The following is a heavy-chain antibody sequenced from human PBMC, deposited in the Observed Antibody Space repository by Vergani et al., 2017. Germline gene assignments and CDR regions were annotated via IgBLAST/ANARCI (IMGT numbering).Heavy chain of an antibody. V-gene: IGHV1-2*04. CDR3: ARTPNRLTGYGMDV. Sequence: QVQLVQSGAEVKKPGASVKVSCKASGYTFTGYYMHWVRQAPGQGLEWMGWINPNSGGTNYAQKFQGWVTMTRDTSISTAYMELSRLRSDDPAVYYCARTPNRLTGYGMDVWGQGTTVTVSS. D-gene: IGHD1-14*01. CDR1: GYTFTGYY. CDR2: INPNSGGT. J-gene: IGHJ6*02.